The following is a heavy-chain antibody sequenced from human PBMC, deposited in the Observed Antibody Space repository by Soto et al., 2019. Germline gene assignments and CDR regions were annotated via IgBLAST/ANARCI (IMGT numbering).Heavy chain of an antibody. CDR1: GFTFSTYW. V-gene: IGHV3-74*01. J-gene: IGHJ3*02. CDR2: INSDGSST. CDR3: ARVRCSGGSCRDAYDI. Sequence: EVQLVESGGGLVQPGGSQRLSCAASGFTFSTYWMHWVRQAPGKGLVWVSRINSDGSSTSYADSVKGRFTISRDNAKNTLYLQMNSVRAEDTAMYYCARVRCSGGSCRDAYDIWGQGTMVTVSS. D-gene: IGHD2-15*01.